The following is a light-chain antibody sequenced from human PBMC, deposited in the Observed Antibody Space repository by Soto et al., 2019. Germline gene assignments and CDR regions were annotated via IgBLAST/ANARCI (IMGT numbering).Light chain of an antibody. CDR2: DDS. J-gene: IGLJ2*01. V-gene: IGLV3-21*02. Sequence: SYELTQPPSVSVAPGQTARITCGGNNIGSKSVHWDQQKPGQAPVLVVYDDSDRPSGIPERFTGSNSGNTATLTISRVEAVDEANYYCQVRDSSSGVVFGGGTKLTVL. CDR1: NIGSKS. CDR3: QVRDSSSGVV.